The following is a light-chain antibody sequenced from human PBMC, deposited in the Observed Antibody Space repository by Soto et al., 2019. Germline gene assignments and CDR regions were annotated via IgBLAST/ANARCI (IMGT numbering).Light chain of an antibody. CDR1: SSDVGCYNY. V-gene: IGLV2-14*01. CDR3: SSYTSSSTLWV. Sequence: QSVLTQPASVSGSPGQSITISCTGRSSDVGCYNYVSWYKQHPGKAPKLMIYDVSNRPSGVSNRFSGSKSGNTASLTISGLQAEDEADYYCSSYTSSSTLWVFGGGT. J-gene: IGLJ3*02. CDR2: DVS.